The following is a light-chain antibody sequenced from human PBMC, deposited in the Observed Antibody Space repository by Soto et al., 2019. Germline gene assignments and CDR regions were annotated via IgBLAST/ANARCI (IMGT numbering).Light chain of an antibody. V-gene: IGKV3-11*01. CDR3: QQRLHWPIT. Sequence: EVGLKQSPATWSWSPGERPMLSGRASQSVSSYLAWYQQKPGQAPRLLIYGASSRATGIPDRFSGSGSGTDFTLTISSLEPEDFAVYYCQQRLHWPITFGQGRRLETK. J-gene: IGKJ5*01. CDR1: QSVSSY. CDR2: GAS.